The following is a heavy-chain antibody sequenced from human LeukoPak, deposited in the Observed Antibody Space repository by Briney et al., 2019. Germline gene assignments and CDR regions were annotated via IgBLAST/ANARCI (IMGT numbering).Heavy chain of an antibody. CDR1: GFTFSSYA. D-gene: IGHD3-22*01. Sequence: GGSLRLSCAASGFTFSSYAMSWVRQAPGKGLEWVSAISGSGGSTYYADSVKGRFTISRDNSKNTLYVQMNSRRAEDTVVYCCAKDAYYYDSSGSTYWGQGTLVTVSS. CDR3: AKDAYYYDSSGSTY. V-gene: IGHV3-23*01. CDR2: ISGSGGST. J-gene: IGHJ4*02.